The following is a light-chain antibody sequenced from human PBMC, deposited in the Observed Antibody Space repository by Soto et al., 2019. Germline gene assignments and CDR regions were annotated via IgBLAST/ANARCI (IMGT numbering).Light chain of an antibody. J-gene: IGKJ1*01. CDR1: QSVSSK. CDR2: RAS. CDR3: QQYNNWPQAT. V-gene: IGKV3-15*01. Sequence: EIVMSQSPATLSVSPGERATLSCRASQSVSSKLAWYQQKPGQAPRLLIYRASTRATDIPARFSGSGSGTELTLTISSLQSEDFAVCYCQQYNNWPQATFGQGTRVEIK.